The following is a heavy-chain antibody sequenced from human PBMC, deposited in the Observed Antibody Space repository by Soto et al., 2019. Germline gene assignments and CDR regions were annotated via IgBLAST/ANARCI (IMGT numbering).Heavy chain of an antibody. D-gene: IGHD2-21*02. CDR2: INIGSGNT. V-gene: IGHV1-3*04. J-gene: IGHJ6*02. CDR3: ARDGGDCGFRLSYYYYIGMDV. CDR1: GYAFSSYA. Sequence: ASVKVSCKASGYAFSSYAMHWVRQAPGQRLEWMGWINIGSGNTEYSQNFQDRITITRDTSASTVYMELSSLRSEDTAVYYCARDGGDCGFRLSYYYYIGMDVWGQGTTVTVSS.